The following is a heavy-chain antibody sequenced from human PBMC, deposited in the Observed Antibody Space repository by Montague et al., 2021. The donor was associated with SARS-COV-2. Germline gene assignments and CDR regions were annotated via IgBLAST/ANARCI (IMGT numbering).Heavy chain of an antibody. Sequence: SETLSLTCTVSGGSISSSSYYWGWIRQPPGKGLEWIGRIYYSGSTYYNPSLKSRVTISVDTSKNQFSLKLSSVTAADTAVYYCATITLGYCTNGVCQPPDYWGQGTLVTVSS. CDR3: ATITLGYCTNGVCQPPDY. CDR2: IYYSGST. D-gene: IGHD2-8*01. J-gene: IGHJ4*02. CDR1: GGSISSSSYY. V-gene: IGHV4-39*01.